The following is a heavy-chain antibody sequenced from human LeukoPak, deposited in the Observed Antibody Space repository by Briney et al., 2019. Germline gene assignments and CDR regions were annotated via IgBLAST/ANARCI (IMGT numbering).Heavy chain of an antibody. D-gene: IGHD2-2*02. CDR3: AREDIVVVPAAIPFDY. V-gene: IGHV1-69*13. Sequence: SVKVSCKASGGTFSSYAISWVRQAPGQGLEWMGGIIPIFSTANYAQKFQSRVTITADESTSTAYMELSSLRSEDTAVYYCAREDIVVVPAAIPFDYWGQGTLVTVSS. CDR1: GGTFSSYA. J-gene: IGHJ4*02. CDR2: IIPIFSTA.